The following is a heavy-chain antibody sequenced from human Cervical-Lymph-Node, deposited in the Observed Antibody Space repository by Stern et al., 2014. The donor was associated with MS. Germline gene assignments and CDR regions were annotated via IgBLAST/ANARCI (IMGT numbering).Heavy chain of an antibody. CDR1: RYTFTAYS. D-gene: IGHD6-19*01. Sequence: DQLVESGAEVKKPGASLKVSCQTSRYTFTAYSFHWVRQAPGQGLQWMGGVNPNTGAPTYAKQFRGRVTMTRDSSINTAYMELSRLTSDDTAVYYCAAASTTSSASPFDYWGQGTLLTVSS. V-gene: IGHV1-2*02. CDR3: AAASTTSSASPFDY. J-gene: IGHJ4*02. CDR2: VNPNTGAP.